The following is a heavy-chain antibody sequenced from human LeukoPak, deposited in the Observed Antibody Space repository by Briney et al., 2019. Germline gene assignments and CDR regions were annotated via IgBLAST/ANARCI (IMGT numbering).Heavy chain of an antibody. D-gene: IGHD4-23*01. J-gene: IGHJ4*02. CDR2: IRNDGSNK. CDR1: GFIFSSYG. Sequence: GGSLRLSCAASGFIFSSYGMHWVRQAPDKGLEGVAFIRNDGSNKYYADSVKGRFTISRDNSKNTLYLQMNSLRAEDTAVYYCAKLISNSGRFLYWGQGTLVTVSS. CDR3: AKLISNSGRFLY. V-gene: IGHV3-30*02.